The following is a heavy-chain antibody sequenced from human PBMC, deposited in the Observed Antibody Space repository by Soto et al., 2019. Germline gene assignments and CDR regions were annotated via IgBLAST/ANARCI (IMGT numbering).Heavy chain of an antibody. J-gene: IGHJ5*02. CDR1: GGSISSGGYS. Sequence: QLQLQESGSGLVKPSQTLSLTCAVSGGSISSGGYSWSWIRQPPGKGLEWFGYIYHSRSTYYNPSLKRRVTISVDRSKNQFSRKLSSVTAADTAVYYCAREGSSSGWPYNWFDPWCQGTLVTVSS. D-gene: IGHD6-19*01. V-gene: IGHV4-30-2*01. CDR2: IYHSRST. CDR3: AREGSSSGWPYNWFDP.